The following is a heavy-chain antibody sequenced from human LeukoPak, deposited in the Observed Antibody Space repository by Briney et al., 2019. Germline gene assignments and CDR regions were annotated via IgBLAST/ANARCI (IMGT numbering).Heavy chain of an antibody. CDR1: GYTFTGYY. V-gene: IGHV1-2*02. Sequence: GASVKVSCKASGYTFTGYYMHWVRQAPGQGLEWMGWINPNSGGTNYAQKFQGRVTMTRDTSISTAYMELSRLRSDDTAVYYCARDLSITMVRGVLGPSSDYWGQGTLVTVSS. CDR2: INPNSGGT. CDR3: ARDLSITMVRGVLGPSSDY. J-gene: IGHJ4*02. D-gene: IGHD3-10*01.